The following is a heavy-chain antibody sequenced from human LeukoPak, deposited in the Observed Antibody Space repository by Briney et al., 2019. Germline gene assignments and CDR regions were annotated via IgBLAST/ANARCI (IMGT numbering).Heavy chain of an antibody. J-gene: IGHJ3*02. D-gene: IGHD3-9*01. Sequence: PGGSLRLSCAASGFTFSNYDMHWVRQAPGKGLEWVSDINWNGDSRGYAHSVRGRFTIYRDNSKNTLYLQMNSLRAEDTAVYYCARDGTYYDILTGTAQDAFDIWGQGTMVTVSS. CDR2: INWNGDSR. CDR3: ARDGTYYDILTGTAQDAFDI. V-gene: IGHV3-20*04. CDR1: GFTFSNYD.